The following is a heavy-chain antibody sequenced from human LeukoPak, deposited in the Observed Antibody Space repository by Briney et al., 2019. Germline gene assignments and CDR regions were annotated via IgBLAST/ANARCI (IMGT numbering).Heavy chain of an antibody. CDR1: GFTFSSYA. J-gene: IGHJ4*02. D-gene: IGHD2-2*02. V-gene: IGHV3-30*04. Sequence: PGGSLRLSCAASGFTFSSYAMHWVRQAPGKGLEWVAVISYDGSNKYYADSAKGRFTISRDNSKNTLYLQMNSLRAEDTAVYYCARRAGRQPLLYLYYFDYWGQGTLVTVSS. CDR2: ISYDGSNK. CDR3: ARRAGRQPLLYLYYFDY.